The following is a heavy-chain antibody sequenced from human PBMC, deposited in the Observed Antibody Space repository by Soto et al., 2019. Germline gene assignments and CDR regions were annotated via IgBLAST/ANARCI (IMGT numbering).Heavy chain of an antibody. CDR1: GGSISSSSYY. CDR3: ARGEVGRYFDWPLKDFYS. Sequence: SETLSLTCTVSGGSISSSSYYWGWIRQPPGKGLEWIGSIYYSGSTYYNPSLKSRVTISVDTSKNQFSLKLSSVTAADTAVYYCARGEVGRYFDWPLKDFYSRGQGTLVTVSS. CDR2: IYYSGST. V-gene: IGHV4-39*01. D-gene: IGHD3-9*01. J-gene: IGHJ4*01.